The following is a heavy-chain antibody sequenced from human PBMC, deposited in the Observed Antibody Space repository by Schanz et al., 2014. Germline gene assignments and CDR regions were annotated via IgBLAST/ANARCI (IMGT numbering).Heavy chain of an antibody. CDR2: IKNTFNSYTT. J-gene: IGHJ6*02. CDR3: ARAAYSHGLDV. V-gene: IGHV3-72*01. CDR1: GFPFSMAW. Sequence: EIHLVESGGGLVMPGGSLRLSCAASGFPFSMAWMTWVRQAPGKGLEWVARIKNTFNSYTTEYAASVKGRFSISRDDSKSSLYLQMNSLKTEDTAVYFCARAAYSHGLDVWGRGTTVTVSS. D-gene: IGHD3-16*01.